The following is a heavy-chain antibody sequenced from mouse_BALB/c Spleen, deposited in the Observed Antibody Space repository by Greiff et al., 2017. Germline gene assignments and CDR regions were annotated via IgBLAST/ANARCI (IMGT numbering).Heavy chain of an antibody. J-gene: IGHJ4*01. V-gene: IGHV1-39*01. CDR2: IDPYDGGT. CDR3: ARGSRYCYPMDY. D-gene: IGHD1-1*02. Sequence: VQLKQSGPGLVKPGASLTISCTASGYSFTGYNMSWVNQTNGKSLEWMGNIDPYDGGTNYNQKFKGKATLTVDKSANTAYMQLKILTSEDTADYYCARGSRYCYPMDYWGQGTSVTVSS. CDR1: GYSFTGYN.